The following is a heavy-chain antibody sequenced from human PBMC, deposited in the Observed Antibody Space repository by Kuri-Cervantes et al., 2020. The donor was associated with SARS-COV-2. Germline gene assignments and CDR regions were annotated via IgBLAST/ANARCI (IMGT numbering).Heavy chain of an antibody. CDR1: GFSLSNARMG. V-gene: IGHV2-26*01. CDR2: IFSNDEK. CDR3: ARIGSSWYLHSPWFDP. J-gene: IGHJ5*02. D-gene: IGHD6-13*01. Sequence: SGPTLVKPTETLTLTCTVSGFSLSNARMGVSWIRQPPGKALEWLAHIFSNDEKSYSTSLKSRLTISKDTSKSQVVLTMTNMDPVDTATYYCARIGSSWYLHSPWFDPWAREPWSPSPQ.